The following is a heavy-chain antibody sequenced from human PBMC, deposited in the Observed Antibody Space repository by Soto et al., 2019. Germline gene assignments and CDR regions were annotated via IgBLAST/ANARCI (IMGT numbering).Heavy chain of an antibody. D-gene: IGHD4-17*01. CDR3: ARDPTGGDYWAGFQY. V-gene: IGHV3-30*03. CDR1: GFSFSSHG. CDR2: ISYDGGNK. Sequence: QVQLVESGGDVVQPGRSLTLSCLASGFSFSSHGMHWIRQAPGKGLEWLAVISYDGGNKNYADSVRDRFTISRDNSKNRVFLKINSLRPEDTAVYFCARDPTGGDYWAGFQYWGQGTLVIVSS. J-gene: IGHJ4*02.